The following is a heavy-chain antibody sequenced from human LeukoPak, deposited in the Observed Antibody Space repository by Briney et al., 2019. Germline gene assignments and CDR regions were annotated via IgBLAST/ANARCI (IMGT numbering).Heavy chain of an antibody. J-gene: IGHJ4*02. CDR3: AREGESQAGYYSY. CDR2: INHSGST. CDR1: GGSFSGYY. Sequence: SETLSLTCAVYGGSFSGYYWSWIRQPPGKGLEWIGEINHSGSTNYNPSLKSRVTISVDTSKNQFSLKLSSVTAADTAVYYCAREGESQAGYYSYWGQGTLVTVSS. V-gene: IGHV4-34*01. D-gene: IGHD2-2*03.